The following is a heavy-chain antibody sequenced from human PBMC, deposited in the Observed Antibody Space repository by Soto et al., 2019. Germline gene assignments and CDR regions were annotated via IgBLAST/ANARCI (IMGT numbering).Heavy chain of an antibody. CDR2: IIPYYNTL. J-gene: IGHJ5*02. Sequence: QAQAVQSGAEVRKPGSSVKLSCKASEGTFNSYAIAWVRQAPGQGLEWMGGIIPYYNTLNYALKFQDRVTVSAADFTNPVYMALSSLRSEDTALYFCPSGASHWYPYSLDARCQGTLVTVSS. V-gene: IGHV1-69*01. CDR1: EGTFNSYA. CDR3: PSGASHWYPYSLDA. D-gene: IGHD2-15*01.